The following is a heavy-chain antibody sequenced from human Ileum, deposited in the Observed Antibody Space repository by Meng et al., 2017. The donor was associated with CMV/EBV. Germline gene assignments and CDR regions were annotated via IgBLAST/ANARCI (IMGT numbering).Heavy chain of an antibody. V-gene: IGHV3-23*01. CDR3: ARAPDYGGNSFDY. CDR1: GFTFSSYA. J-gene: IGHJ4*02. D-gene: IGHD4-23*01. Sequence: GESLKISCAASGFTFSSYAMSWVRQAPGKGLEWVSAISGSGGSTYYADSVKGRFTISRDNSKNTLYLQMNSLRAEDTAVYYCARAPDYGGNSFDYWGQGTLVTVSS. CDR2: ISGSGGST.